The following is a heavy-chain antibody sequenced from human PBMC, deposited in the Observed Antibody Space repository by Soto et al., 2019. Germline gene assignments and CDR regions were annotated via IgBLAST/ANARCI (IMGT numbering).Heavy chain of an antibody. CDR3: ARSHCTNGVCYGFDAFDI. V-gene: IGHV1-2*04. D-gene: IGHD2-8*01. CDR1: GYTFTGYY. J-gene: IGHJ3*02. CDR2: INPNSGGT. Sequence: ASVKVSCKASGYTFTGYYMHWVRQAPGQGLEWMGWINPNSGGTNYAQKFQGWVTMTRDTSISTAYMELSRLRSDDTAVYYCARSHCTNGVCYGFDAFDISGQGTMVTVSS.